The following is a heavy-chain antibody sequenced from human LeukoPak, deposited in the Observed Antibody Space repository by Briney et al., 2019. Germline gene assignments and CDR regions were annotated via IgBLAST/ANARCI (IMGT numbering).Heavy chain of an antibody. D-gene: IGHD2-2*01. CDR3: AREASLYCSGNDCYWAFDR. J-gene: IGHJ4*02. V-gene: IGHV1-18*01. CDR2: ISAYNGNT. Sequence: ASVKVSCKASGYTFTSYGISWVRQAPGQGLEWMGWISAYNGNTNYAQKLQGRVTMTTDTSTSTAYMELRSLRSDDTAVYYCAREASLYCSGNDCYWAFDRWGQGTLVTVSS. CDR1: GYTFTSYG.